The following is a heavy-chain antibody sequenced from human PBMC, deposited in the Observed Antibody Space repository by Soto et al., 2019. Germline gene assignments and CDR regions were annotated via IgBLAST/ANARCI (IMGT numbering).Heavy chain of an antibody. D-gene: IGHD3-22*01. Sequence: QVQLQESGPGLVKPSETLSLTCAVSGDSISSYYCMWIRQPPGKGLESIGYLYYGRSANYNPSLKGRVTFSVDTSTNQCSLTLSSMTAADTAVYYCALRSMAVVPEYWGQGTLVTVSS. CDR2: LYYGRSA. CDR3: ALRSMAVVPEY. V-gene: IGHV4-59*01. CDR1: GDSISSYY. J-gene: IGHJ4*02.